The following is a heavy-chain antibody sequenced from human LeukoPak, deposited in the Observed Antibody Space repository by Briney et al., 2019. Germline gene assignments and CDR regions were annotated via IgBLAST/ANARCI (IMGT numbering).Heavy chain of an antibody. J-gene: IGHJ5*02. CDR3: ARVFGGTTISWFDP. CDR2: IIPIFGTA. D-gene: IGHD1-7*01. V-gene: IGHV1-69*05. CDR1: GGTFSSYA. Sequence: GSSVKVSCKASGGTFSSYAISWVRQAPGQGLEWMGGIIPIFGTANYAQKFQGRVTITTDESTSTAYMELSSLRSEDTAVYYCARVFGGTTISWFDPWAREPWSPSPQ.